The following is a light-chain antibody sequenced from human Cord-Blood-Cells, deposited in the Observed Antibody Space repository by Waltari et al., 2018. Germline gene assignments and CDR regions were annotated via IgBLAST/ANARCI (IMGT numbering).Light chain of an antibody. Sequence: IQLTQSPSSLSASVGDRVTITCRASQGISSYLTWYQQKPGKAPKLLIYAASSLQSGVPSRFSGSGSGTDFTLTISSLQPEDFATYYCQQSNSSPFTFGGGTKVEIK. CDR1: QGISSY. J-gene: IGKJ4*01. CDR2: AAS. V-gene: IGKV1-9*01. CDR3: QQSNSSPFT.